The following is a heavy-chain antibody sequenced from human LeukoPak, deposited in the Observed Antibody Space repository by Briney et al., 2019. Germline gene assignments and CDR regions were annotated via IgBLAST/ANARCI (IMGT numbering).Heavy chain of an antibody. J-gene: IGHJ6*03. V-gene: IGHV4-34*01. CDR3: ARGSSWYLRARYYYYYMDV. D-gene: IGHD6-13*01. Sequence: SETLSLTCAVYGGSFSGYYWSWIRQPPGEGLEWSGEINHSGVTDYNPPLQSRVTISVDTSNNQFSLNLSSATPADTVVYYCARGSSWYLRARYYYYYMDVWGKGTTVTVSS. CDR1: GGSFSGYY. CDR2: INHSGVT.